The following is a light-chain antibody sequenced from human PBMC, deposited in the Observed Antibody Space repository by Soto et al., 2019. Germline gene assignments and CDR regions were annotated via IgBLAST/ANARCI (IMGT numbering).Light chain of an antibody. J-gene: IGKJ1*01. CDR1: QSISDT. Sequence: EIVMTQSPAILSASPGDRSTLSCRASQSISDTLAWYQQKPGQAHRLLIHGASTRATGFPARFSGSGSGTDFTLTISSLQSEDFAVYYCPHYNKSPWNFGQGAKVDI. CDR3: PHYNKSPWN. V-gene: IGKV3-15*01. CDR2: GAS.